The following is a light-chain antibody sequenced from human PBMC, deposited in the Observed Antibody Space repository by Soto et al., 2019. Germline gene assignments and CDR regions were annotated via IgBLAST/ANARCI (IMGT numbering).Light chain of an antibody. CDR2: GAS. CDR1: QSVSSSY. J-gene: IGKJ1*01. CDR3: QQYGSSPPWT. V-gene: IGKV3-20*01. Sequence: EIVLTQSPGTLSLSPGERATLSCRASQSVSSSYLAWYQQKPGQAPRLLIYGASSRATGIPDRFSGSGSGTDLDLTISRLEPEDFAVSYCQQYGSSPPWTFGQGTKVEIK.